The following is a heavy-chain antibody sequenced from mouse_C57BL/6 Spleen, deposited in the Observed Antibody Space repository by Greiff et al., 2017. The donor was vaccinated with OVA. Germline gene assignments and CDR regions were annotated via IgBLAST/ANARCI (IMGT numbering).Heavy chain of an antibody. CDR2: INPGSGGT. J-gene: IGHJ1*03. V-gene: IGHV1-54*01. D-gene: IGHD1-1*01. CDR1: GYAFTNYL. CDR3: ARSGSYYGSSHWYFDV. Sequence: QVQLQQSGAELVRPGTSVKVSCKASGYAFTNYLIEWVKQRPGQGLEWIGVINPGSGGTNYNEKFKGKATLTADKSSSTAYMQLSSLTSEYSSVYFCARSGSYYGSSHWYFDVWGTGTTVTVSS.